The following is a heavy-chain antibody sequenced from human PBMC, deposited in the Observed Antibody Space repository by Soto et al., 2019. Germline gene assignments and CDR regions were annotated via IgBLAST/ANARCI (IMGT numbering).Heavy chain of an antibody. CDR2: IYYSGST. CDR3: ARLGSRSSYYFDY. CDR1: GGSISSYY. Sequence: NPSETLSLTCTVSGGSISSYYWSWIRQPPGKGLEWIGYIYYSGSTIYNPSLKSRVTISVDTSKNQFSLKLSSVTAADTAVYCCARLGSRSSYYFDYWGQGTLLTVFS. J-gene: IGHJ4*02. V-gene: IGHV4-59*01. D-gene: IGHD6-6*01.